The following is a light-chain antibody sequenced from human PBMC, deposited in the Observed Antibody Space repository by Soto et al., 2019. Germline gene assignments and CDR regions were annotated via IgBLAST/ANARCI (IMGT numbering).Light chain of an antibody. CDR3: QQYGSAPQT. Sequence: EIVLTQSPGTLSLSPGERATLSCRASQSVSSSYLAWYQQTPGQAPRLLIYDASSRATGIPDRFSGSGSGTDFPLTISRLEPEDFAVYYCQQYGSAPQTFGQGTKVEIK. CDR2: DAS. CDR1: QSVSSSY. J-gene: IGKJ1*01. V-gene: IGKV3-20*01.